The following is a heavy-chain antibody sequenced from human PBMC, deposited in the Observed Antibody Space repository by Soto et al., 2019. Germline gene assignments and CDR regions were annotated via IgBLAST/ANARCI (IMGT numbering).Heavy chain of an antibody. J-gene: IGHJ5*02. D-gene: IGHD7-27*01. Sequence: ASVKVSCKASAGTFPHYGLSWVRQAPGQGLEWIGGIIPVLASTTYAQNFQGRVSIIADASTNTVYMELGSLRSDDTAVYYCACNWGNSLKNWFDPWGQGTLVTVSS. V-gene: IGHV1-69*13. CDR1: AGTFPHYG. CDR3: ACNWGNSLKNWFDP. CDR2: IIPVLAST.